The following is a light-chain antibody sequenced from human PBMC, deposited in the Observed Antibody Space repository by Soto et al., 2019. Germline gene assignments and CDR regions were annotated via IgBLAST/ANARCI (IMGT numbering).Light chain of an antibody. Sequence: DIQMTQSPSSLSASVGDRVTITCRASQGISNYLAWYQQQPGKVPKLLIYGASTLQSGVPSRFTGSGSGTDFTLTINGLQPEDVATYFCQQAHSFPITFGQGTRLEIK. CDR2: GAS. J-gene: IGKJ5*01. V-gene: IGKV1-27*01. CDR3: QQAHSFPIT. CDR1: QGISNY.